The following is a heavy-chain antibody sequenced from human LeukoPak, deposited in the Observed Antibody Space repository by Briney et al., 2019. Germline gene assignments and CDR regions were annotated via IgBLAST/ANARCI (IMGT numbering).Heavy chain of an antibody. J-gene: IGHJ4*02. CDR3: VRDLGGRSGH. V-gene: IGHV3-30-3*01. CDR2: ISYDGSNK. CDR1: GFTFSSYA. D-gene: IGHD1-26*01. Sequence: GRSLRLSCAASGFTFSSYAMHWVRQAPGKGLEWVAVISYDGSNKYYADSVKGRFTISRDNSKNTLYLQMSSLRAEDTAVYYCVRDLGGRSGHWGQGTLVTVSS.